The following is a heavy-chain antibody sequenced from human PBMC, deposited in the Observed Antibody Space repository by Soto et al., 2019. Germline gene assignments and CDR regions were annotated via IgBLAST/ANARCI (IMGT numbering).Heavy chain of an antibody. J-gene: IGHJ4*02. CDR3: AKGDYYDSILLPPDY. D-gene: IGHD3-22*01. CDR1: GFTFSSYG. V-gene: IGHV3-30*18. Sequence: PGGSLRLSCAASGFTFSSYGMHWVRQAPGKGLEWVAVISYDGSNKYYADSVKGRFTISRDNSKNTLYLQMNSLRAEDTAVYYCAKGDYYDSILLPPDYWGQGTLVTVSS. CDR2: ISYDGSNK.